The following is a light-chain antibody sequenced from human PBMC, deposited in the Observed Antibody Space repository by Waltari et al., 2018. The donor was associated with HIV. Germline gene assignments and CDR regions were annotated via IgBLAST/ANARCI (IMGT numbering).Light chain of an antibody. CDR2: GTS. J-gene: IGKJ1*01. CDR3: QQYGSSPWT. V-gene: IGKV3-20*01. CDR1: QSVGSSN. Sequence: EIVLTQSPGTLSMSPGERATLSCRASQSVGSSNLAWYQQKPDQAPRLLIYGTSNRATGTPDRFSGSGSATDFILTINRLEPEDFAVYHCQQYGSSPWTFGQGTKVEIK.